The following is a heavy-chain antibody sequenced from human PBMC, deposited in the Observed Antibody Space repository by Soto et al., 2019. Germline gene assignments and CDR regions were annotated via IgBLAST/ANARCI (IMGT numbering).Heavy chain of an antibody. CDR2: IGSRNGII. D-gene: IGHD4-17*01. CDR3: ARLPNGDNNWMDP. V-gene: IGHV3-48*01. CDR1: GFTFSSYD. J-gene: IGHJ5*02. Sequence: ELQLVETGGGLVQPGGSLRLSCAASGFTFSSYDMNWVRQAPGKGLEWVSYIGSRNGIIHYADSVKGRFIVSRDNAKDSLYLQMSSLRVEDTAVYYCARLPNGDNNWMDPWGQGTLVTVSP.